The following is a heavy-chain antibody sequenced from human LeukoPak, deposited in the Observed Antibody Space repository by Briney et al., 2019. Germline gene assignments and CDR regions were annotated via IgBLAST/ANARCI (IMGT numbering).Heavy chain of an antibody. J-gene: IGHJ3*02. CDR1: GFTFSTYW. D-gene: IGHD6-13*01. Sequence: GGSLRLSCAASGFTFSTYWMHWVRQAPGTGLVWVSRINSDGSSTAYADSVKGRFTISRDNAKNTLSLQMNSLRAEDTAVYYCTRQQLDAFDIWGPGTMVTVSS. V-gene: IGHV3-74*01. CDR2: INSDGSST. CDR3: TRQQLDAFDI.